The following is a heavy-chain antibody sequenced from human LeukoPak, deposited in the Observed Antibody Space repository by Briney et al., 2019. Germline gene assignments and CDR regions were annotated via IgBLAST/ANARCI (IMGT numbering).Heavy chain of an antibody. CDR1: GYTFTSYD. CDR3: ARSYGGPIDY. Sequence: GASVKVSCKASGYTFTSYDINWVRQATGQGLEWMGWINPNSGGTNYAQKFQGRVTMTRDTSISTAYMELSRLRSDDTAVYYCARSYGGPIDYWGQGTLVTVSS. D-gene: IGHD4-23*01. CDR2: INPNSGGT. V-gene: IGHV1-2*02. J-gene: IGHJ4*02.